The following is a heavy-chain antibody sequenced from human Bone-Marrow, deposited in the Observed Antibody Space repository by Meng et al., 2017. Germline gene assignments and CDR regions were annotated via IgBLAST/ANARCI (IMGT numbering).Heavy chain of an antibody. V-gene: IGHV1-2*06. J-gene: IGHJ5*02. CDR1: GYTFTGYY. CDR2: INPKTGGT. Sequence: ASVKVSCKASGYTFTGYYIHWVRQAPGQGLEWMGRINPKTGGTSYVQKLQGRVTMTRDTTISTAYMELSSLRSDDTAVYYCARGKGAEAGSQNWLDPWGQGTLVTVSS. D-gene: IGHD6-19*01. CDR3: ARGKGAEAGSQNWLDP.